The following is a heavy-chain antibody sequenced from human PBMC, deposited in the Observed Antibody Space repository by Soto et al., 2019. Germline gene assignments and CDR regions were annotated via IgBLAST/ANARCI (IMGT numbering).Heavy chain of an antibody. Sequence: GCSVKVSCKASGYTFTGYYLHWVRQAPGQDLEWMGWINPNSGMTNSAQKFQGRVTMTRDTSITTAYMELSRLNSDDTAVYYWARTEMTTVPNFANWGQGTQVTVSS. CDR1: GYTFTGYY. J-gene: IGHJ4*02. CDR2: INPNSGMT. CDR3: ARTEMTTVPNFAN. D-gene: IGHD4-17*01. V-gene: IGHV1-2*02.